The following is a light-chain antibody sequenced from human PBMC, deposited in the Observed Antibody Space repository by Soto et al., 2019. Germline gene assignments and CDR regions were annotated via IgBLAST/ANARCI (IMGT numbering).Light chain of an antibody. V-gene: IGKV3-20*01. CDR2: GAS. CDR3: KQYGSSPPYT. J-gene: IGKJ2*01. CDR1: QSVSSSY. Sequence: EIVLTQSPGTLSLSPGERATLSCRASQSVSSSYLAWYQQKPGQAPRLLIYGASSRATGIPDRFSGSGSGTYFTITISRLEPEDFAVYYCKQYGSSPPYTFGQGTKLEIK.